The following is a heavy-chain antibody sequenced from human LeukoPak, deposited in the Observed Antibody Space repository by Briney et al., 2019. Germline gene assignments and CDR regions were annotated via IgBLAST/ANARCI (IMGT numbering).Heavy chain of an antibody. V-gene: IGHV1-18*01. D-gene: IGHD4-23*01. J-gene: IGHJ6*03. CDR3: ARDRGTVGRYYYYYMDV. CDR2: ISAYNGNT. CDR1: GYTFTSCG. Sequence: EASVKVSCKASGYTFTSCGISWVRQAPGQGLEWMGWISAYNGNTNYAQKLQGRVTMTTDTSTSTAYMELRSLRSDDTAVYYCARDRGTVGRYYYYYMDVWGKGTTVTISS.